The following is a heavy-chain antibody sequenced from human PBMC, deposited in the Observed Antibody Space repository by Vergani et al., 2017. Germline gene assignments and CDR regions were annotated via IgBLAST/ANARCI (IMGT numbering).Heavy chain of an antibody. V-gene: IGHV2-26*01. D-gene: IGHD3-10*01. J-gene: IGHJ4*02. CDR1: GFSLSNARMG. Sequence: QITLKESGPVLVKPTETLTLTCTVSGFSLSNARMGVSWIRQPPGKALEWLAHIFSNDEKSYSTSLKSRLTISKDTSKSQVVLTMTNMDPVDTATYYCARNYYGSGSYPEPLDYWGQGTLVTVSS. CDR3: ARNYYGSGSYPEPLDY. CDR2: IFSNDEK.